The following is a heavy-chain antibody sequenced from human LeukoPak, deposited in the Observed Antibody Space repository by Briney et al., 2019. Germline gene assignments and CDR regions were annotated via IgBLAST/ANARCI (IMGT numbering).Heavy chain of an antibody. Sequence: PGGSLRLSCAASGFTFDDYSMLWVRQAPAKALEGVSGIRWNSGSIGYADSVKGRFTISRDNAKNSLYLQMNSLRAEDTALYYCAKDSMVRGVPVYFDYWGQGTLVTVSS. CDR1: GFTFDDYS. CDR3: AKDSMVRGVPVYFDY. J-gene: IGHJ4*02. D-gene: IGHD3-10*01. CDR2: IRWNSGSI. V-gene: IGHV3-9*01.